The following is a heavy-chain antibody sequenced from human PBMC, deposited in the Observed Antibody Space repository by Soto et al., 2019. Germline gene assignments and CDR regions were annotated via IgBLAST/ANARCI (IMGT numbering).Heavy chain of an antibody. CDR1: GFSLSNSGVA. J-gene: IGHJ4*02. CDR3: AHRRGAAAVAY. Sequence: QITLKESGPTLVKPTQTLTLTCSFSGFSLSNSGVAVGWIRQPPGKALEWLALIYWDDDERYSPSLQRRLTISKDTSKNQVVLRMTNMDPSDTGTYYCAHRRGAAAVAYWGQGTLVTVSS. D-gene: IGHD6-13*01. V-gene: IGHV2-5*02. CDR2: IYWDDDE.